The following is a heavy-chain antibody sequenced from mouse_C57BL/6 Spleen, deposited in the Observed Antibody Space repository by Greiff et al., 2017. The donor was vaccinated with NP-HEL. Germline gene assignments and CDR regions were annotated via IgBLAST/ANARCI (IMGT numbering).Heavy chain of an antibody. CDR1: GYTFTSYW. D-gene: IGHD2-1*01. CDR2: IDPSDSYT. J-gene: IGHJ1*03. CDR3: ARFEGNDWYFDV. V-gene: IGHV1-69*01. Sequence: QVQLQQPGAELVMPGASVKLSCKASGYTFTSYWMHWVKQRPGQGLEWIGEIDPSDSYTNYNQKFKGKSTLTVDKSSSTAYMQLSGLTSEDSAVYYCARFEGNDWYFDVWGTGTTVTVSS.